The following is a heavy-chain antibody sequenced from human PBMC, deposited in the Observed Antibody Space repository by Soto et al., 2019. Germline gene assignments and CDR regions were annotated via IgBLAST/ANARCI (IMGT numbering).Heavy chain of an antibody. D-gene: IGHD4-17*01. Sequence: QVQLVESGGGVVQPGGSLSLSCAASGFTFERKGMPWVRKAPGKGLEWVAVIGSDGRRDSYADSVKGRFTISRDNGQNTLYLQMNSLRAEDTAVYYCARDDDYGDNGLDYWGQGTLVTVSS. CDR2: IGSDGRRD. V-gene: IGHV3-33*01. CDR3: ARDDDYGDNGLDY. J-gene: IGHJ4*02. CDR1: GFTFERKG.